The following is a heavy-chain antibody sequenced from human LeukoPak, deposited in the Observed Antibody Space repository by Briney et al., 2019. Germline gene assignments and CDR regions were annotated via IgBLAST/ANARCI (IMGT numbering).Heavy chain of an antibody. D-gene: IGHD3-10*01. J-gene: IGHJ4*02. CDR2: IYSGGST. CDR1: GFTFSSYA. CDR3: ATTSIWFGENILDY. Sequence: SGGSLRLSCAAFGFTFSSYAMSWVRQAPGKGLEWVSVIYSGGSTYYADSVKGRFTISRDNSRNTLYLQMNSLRAEDTAVYYCATTSIWFGENILDYWGQGTLVTVSS. V-gene: IGHV3-66*01.